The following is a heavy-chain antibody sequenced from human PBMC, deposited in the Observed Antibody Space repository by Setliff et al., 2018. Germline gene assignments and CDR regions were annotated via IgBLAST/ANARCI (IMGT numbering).Heavy chain of an antibody. D-gene: IGHD2-2*01. CDR3: ARDGFEIVVVPAAIYYYYYMGV. J-gene: IGHJ6*03. Sequence: ASVKVSCKASGYTFTSYAMHWVRQAPGQRLEWMGWINAGNGNTKYSQKFQGRVTITRDTSASTAYMELSSLRSEDTAVHYCARDGFEIVVVPAAIYYYYYMGVWGKGTTVTVSS. CDR2: INAGNGNT. V-gene: IGHV1-3*01. CDR1: GYTFTSYA.